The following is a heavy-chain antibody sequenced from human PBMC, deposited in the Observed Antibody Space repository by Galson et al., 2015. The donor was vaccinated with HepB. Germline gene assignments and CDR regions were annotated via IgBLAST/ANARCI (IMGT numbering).Heavy chain of an antibody. CDR2: ISWNSGSI. CDR3: AKAPSPGIAVAGGKGYYFDY. CDR1: GFTFDDYA. V-gene: IGHV3-9*01. J-gene: IGHJ4*02. Sequence: SLRLSCAASGFTFDDYAMHWVRHAPGKGLEWVSGISWNSGSIGYADSVKGRFTISRDNAKNSLYLQMNSLRAEDAALYYCAKAPSPGIAVAGGKGYYFDYWGQGTLVTVSS. D-gene: IGHD6-19*01.